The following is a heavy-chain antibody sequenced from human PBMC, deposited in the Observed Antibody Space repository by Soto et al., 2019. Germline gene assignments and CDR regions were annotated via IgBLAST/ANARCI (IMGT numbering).Heavy chain of an antibody. J-gene: IGHJ6*02. Sequence: PGGSLRLSCAASGFTFSSYAMSWVRQAPGKGLEWVSAISGSGGSTYYADSVKGRFTISRDNSKNTLYLQMNSLRAEDTAVYYCAKAIPSWFGDNYYYYGMDVWGQGTTVTVSS. D-gene: IGHD3-10*01. CDR1: GFTFSSYA. V-gene: IGHV3-23*01. CDR3: AKAIPSWFGDNYYYYGMDV. CDR2: ISGSGGST.